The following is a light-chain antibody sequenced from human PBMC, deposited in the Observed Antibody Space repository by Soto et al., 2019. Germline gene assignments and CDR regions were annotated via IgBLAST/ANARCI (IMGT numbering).Light chain of an antibody. V-gene: IGKV3-15*01. J-gene: IGKJ4*01. CDR1: QSVRNN. CDR2: GAS. Sequence: IVLTQSPATLSMSPGERATVPCRAIQSVRNNLAWYQQEPGQAPRLLIYGASTRATGIPARFSGSGYGTEFTLTIGSLQSEDFAVYYCQQYNNWPLTFGGGTKVDIK. CDR3: QQYNNWPLT.